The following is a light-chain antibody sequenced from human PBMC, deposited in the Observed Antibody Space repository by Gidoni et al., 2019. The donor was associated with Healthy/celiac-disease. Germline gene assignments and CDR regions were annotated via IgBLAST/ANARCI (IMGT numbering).Light chain of an antibody. Sequence: DIVMTQSPDSLAVSLGERATINCKSSQSVLYSSNNKNYLAWYQEKPGQPPKRLIYWASTRESGVPDRFSGSGSGTDFTLTIRSLQAEDVAVYYCQQYYSTLWTFGQGTKVEIK. CDR2: WAS. CDR1: QSVLYSSNNKNY. CDR3: QQYYSTLWT. J-gene: IGKJ1*01. V-gene: IGKV4-1*01.